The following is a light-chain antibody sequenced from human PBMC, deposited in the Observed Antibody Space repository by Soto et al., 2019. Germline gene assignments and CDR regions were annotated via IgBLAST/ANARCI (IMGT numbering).Light chain of an antibody. CDR2: DAS. V-gene: IGKV3-11*01. J-gene: IGKJ4*01. Sequence: EIVLTQSPATLSLSPGERATLSCRASQSVSSYLAWYQQTPGQAPRLLIYDASNRATGIPARFSGSGSGTDLTLTISRLEPEDFAVYYCQHLEGIFGGGTKVEIK. CDR1: QSVSSY. CDR3: QHLEGI.